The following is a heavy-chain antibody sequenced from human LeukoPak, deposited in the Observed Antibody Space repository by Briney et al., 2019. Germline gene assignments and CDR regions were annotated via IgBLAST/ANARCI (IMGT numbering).Heavy chain of an antibody. V-gene: IGHV1-8*01. J-gene: IGHJ4*02. CDR2: MSPNSGNT. CDR1: GYTFTSYD. Sequence: GESLKISCKGSGYTFTSYDINWVRQATGQGLEWMGWMSPNSGNTGYAQKFQGRVTMTRNTFINTAYMELSSLRSEDTAVYYCARGPPNWGFDYWGPGTLVTVSS. D-gene: IGHD7-27*01. CDR3: ARGPPNWGFDY.